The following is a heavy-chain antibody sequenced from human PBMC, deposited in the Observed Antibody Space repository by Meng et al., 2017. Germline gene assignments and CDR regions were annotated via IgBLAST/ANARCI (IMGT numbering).Heavy chain of an antibody. CDR1: GGSISSGGYY. CDR2: IYYSGST. CDR3: ARDLDHYFDY. J-gene: IGHJ4*02. Sequence: SCTVSGGSISSGGYYWSWIRQHPGKGLEWIGYIYYSGSTYYNPSLKSRVTISVDTSKNQFSLKLSSVTAADTAVYYCARDLDHYFDYWGQGTLVTVSS. V-gene: IGHV4-31*02.